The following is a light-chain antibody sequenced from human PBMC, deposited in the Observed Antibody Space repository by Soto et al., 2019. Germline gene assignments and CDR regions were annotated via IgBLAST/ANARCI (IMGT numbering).Light chain of an antibody. CDR1: QSVSTN. Sequence: EIVMTQSPATLSVSPGERASLSCRASQSVSTNLAWYQQKPGQAPRLLIYGASARATDIPARFSGSGSGTDFTLSISRLEPEDFAVYYCQQYGGPTETFGQGTKVDIK. J-gene: IGKJ1*01. CDR2: GAS. CDR3: QQYGGPTET. V-gene: IGKV3-15*01.